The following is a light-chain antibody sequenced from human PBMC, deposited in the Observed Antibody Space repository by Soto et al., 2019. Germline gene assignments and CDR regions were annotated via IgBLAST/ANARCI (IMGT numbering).Light chain of an antibody. CDR1: QSIRSW. CDR3: QQYETFSGT. CDR2: DAS. V-gene: IGKV1-5*01. Sequence: DIQMTQPPSSLSASVGDRVTITCRASQSIRSWLAWYQQKPGKAPKLLIYDASALPRGVPSRFSGSGSGTKFTLTIASLQPDDFATYYCQQYETFSGTFGPGTKVDIK. J-gene: IGKJ1*01.